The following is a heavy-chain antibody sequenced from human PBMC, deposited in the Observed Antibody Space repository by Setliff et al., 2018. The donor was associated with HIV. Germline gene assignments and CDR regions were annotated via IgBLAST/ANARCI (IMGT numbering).Heavy chain of an antibody. D-gene: IGHD6-19*01. CDR3: ARDLYSSGWPNWFDP. Sequence: GASVKVSCKASGYTFTGYYMHWVRQAPGQGLEWMGWINPNSGATNYAHNFQGRVTMTRDTSISTAYMDLRSLRSDDTAVYFCARDLYSSGWPNWFDPWGQGTLVTVS. V-gene: IGHV1-2*02. J-gene: IGHJ5*02. CDR2: INPNSGAT. CDR1: GYTFTGYY.